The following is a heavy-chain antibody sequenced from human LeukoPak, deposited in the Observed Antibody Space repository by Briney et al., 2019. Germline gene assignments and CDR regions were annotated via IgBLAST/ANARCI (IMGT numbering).Heavy chain of an antibody. CDR2: IKSAGST. V-gene: IGHV3-74*01. D-gene: IGHD3-22*01. CDR3: ARAPSEIGGYYPEYFRH. Sequence: GSLRLSRVASGFTFSSYWMHWVRQAPGKGLVWVSRIKSAGSTNYAYSVKGRFTISRDNDKNKVSLQMNSMRAEDTGVYFCARAPSEIGGYYPEYFRHWGQGTLVTVSS. CDR1: GFTFSSYW. J-gene: IGHJ1*01.